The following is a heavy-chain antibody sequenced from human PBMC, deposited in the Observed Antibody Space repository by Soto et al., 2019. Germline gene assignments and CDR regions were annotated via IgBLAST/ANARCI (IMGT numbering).Heavy chain of an antibody. Sequence: QVQLVQSGAAVRKPGSSVKVSCKASGGSFNTNTFNWVRQAPGLGLEWLGGIIPMLGTPDNAERFQGRVTITTDESTSTAYMELSSLTSGDTAVYYCATIPSGINAFHIWGQGTMVTVSS. D-gene: IGHD1-26*01. CDR3: ATIPSGINAFHI. J-gene: IGHJ3*02. V-gene: IGHV1-69*01. CDR2: IIPMLGTP. CDR1: GGSFNTNT.